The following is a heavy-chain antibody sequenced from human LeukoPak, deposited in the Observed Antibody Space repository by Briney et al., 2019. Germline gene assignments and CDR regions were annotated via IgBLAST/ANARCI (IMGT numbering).Heavy chain of an antibody. CDR1: GGSFSGNY. CDR3: ARGYNRGSYYNY. CDR2: INNSGST. D-gene: IGHD1-26*01. J-gene: IGHJ4*02. Sequence: PSETVSLTCVVYGGSFSGNYWSWIRQPPGKGLEWIGEINNSGSTNYSPSLKSRVTISVDTSKNQFSLKVSSVTAADTAVYYCARGYNRGSYYNYWGQGTLVTVSS. V-gene: IGHV4-34*01.